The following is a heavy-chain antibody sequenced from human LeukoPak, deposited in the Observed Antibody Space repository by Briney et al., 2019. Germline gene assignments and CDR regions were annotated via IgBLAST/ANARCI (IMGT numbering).Heavy chain of an antibody. CDR3: ARIDRAVAGTIDY. V-gene: IGHV4-59*08. CDR2: IYYSGST. CDR1: GGSISSYF. D-gene: IGHD6-19*01. J-gene: IGHJ4*02. Sequence: SETLSLTCTVSGGSISSYFWSWIRQPPGKGLEWIGYIYYSGSTKYNPSLKSRVTMSVDTSKNQFSLKLSSVTAADTAVYYCARIDRAVAGTIDYWGQGTLVTVSS.